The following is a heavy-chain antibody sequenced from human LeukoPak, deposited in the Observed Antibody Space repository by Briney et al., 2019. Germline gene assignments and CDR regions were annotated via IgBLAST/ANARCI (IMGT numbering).Heavy chain of an antibody. V-gene: IGHV1-24*01. J-gene: IGHJ4*02. D-gene: IGHD3-10*01. CDR1: GYTLTELS. Sequence: GASVKVSCKVSGYTLTELSMHWVRQAPGKGLEWMGGFDPEDGETIYAQKFQGRVTMTEAPSTDTAYMELSSLRSEDTAVYYCATKSVSYGSGSFSDYWGQGTLVTVSS. CDR2: FDPEDGET. CDR3: ATKSVSYGSGSFSDY.